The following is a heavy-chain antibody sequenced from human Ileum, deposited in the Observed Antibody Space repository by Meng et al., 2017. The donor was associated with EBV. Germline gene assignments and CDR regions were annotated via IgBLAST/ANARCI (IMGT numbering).Heavy chain of an antibody. CDR2: IYWDDDK. CDR3: THRPMTSAYYYFDD. V-gene: IGHV2-5*02. D-gene: IGHD3-22*01. Sequence: QITSKESGPTRVKPTQTLSRTSTFSGFSLTATPVGVAWIRQPPGKALEWLALIYWDDDKRYSPSLKSRLTITKDTSKNQVVLTMTNMDPVDTATYYCTHRPMTSAYYYFDDWGQGTLVTVSS. J-gene: IGHJ4*02. CDR1: GFSLTATPVG.